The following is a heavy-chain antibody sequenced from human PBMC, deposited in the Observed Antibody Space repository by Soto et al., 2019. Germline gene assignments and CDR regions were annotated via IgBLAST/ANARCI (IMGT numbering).Heavy chain of an antibody. J-gene: IGHJ4*02. D-gene: IGHD6-6*01. CDR3: ARHVRDSRSLSGRYYFDY. CDR1: GASISSDGFY. CDR2: IYYNGDT. Sequence: QLRLQESGPGLVKPSETLSLTCTVSGASISSDGFYWGWIRQPPGKGLEWNASIYYNGDTFHNPSLKSRVTMSVDTSKNTFSLNLRSVTAADTAVYYCARHVRDSRSLSGRYYFDYWGQGTLVTVSS. V-gene: IGHV4-39*01.